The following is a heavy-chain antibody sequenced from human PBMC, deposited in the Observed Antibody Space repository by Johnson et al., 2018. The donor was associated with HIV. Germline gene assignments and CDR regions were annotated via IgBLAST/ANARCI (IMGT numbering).Heavy chain of an antibody. D-gene: IGHD5-24*01. CDR2: ISYDGSNK. J-gene: IGHJ3*02. CDR3: ARAYNDAFDI. V-gene: IGHV3-30-3*01. Sequence: QVQLVESGGGVAQPGRSLRLSCAASGFTFSSYGIHWVRQAPGKGLEWVAAISYDGSNKYYADSVKGRFTISRDNSKNTLYLQMNSLRAEDTAVFYCARAYNDAFDIWGQGTMVTVSS. CDR1: GFTFSSYG.